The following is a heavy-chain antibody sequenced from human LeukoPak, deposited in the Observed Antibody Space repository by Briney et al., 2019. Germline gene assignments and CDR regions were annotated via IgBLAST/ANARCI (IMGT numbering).Heavy chain of an antibody. D-gene: IGHD5-24*01. V-gene: IGHV1-69*04. CDR3: AREGRGSASDY. CDR2: IIPILGIA. Sequence: ASVKVSCKASGGTFSSYAISWVRQAPGQGLEWMGRIIPILGIANYAQKFQGRVTITADKSTSTAYMELSSLRSEDTAAYYCAREGRGSASDYWGQGTLVTVSS. CDR1: GGTFSSYA. J-gene: IGHJ4*02.